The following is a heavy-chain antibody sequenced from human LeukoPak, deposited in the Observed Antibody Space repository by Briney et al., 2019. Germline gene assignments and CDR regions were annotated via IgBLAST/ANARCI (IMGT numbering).Heavy chain of an antibody. V-gene: IGHV3-74*01. D-gene: IGHD3-3*01. CDR3: ARDGAYSTIFY. J-gene: IGHJ4*01. Sequence: RGSLRLSCAASGFTFSSYWMYWVRQAPGKGLVWVSRINSDESSTSYADSVKGRFTISRDNAKNTLYLQMNSLRAEDTAVYYCARDGAYSTIFYWGQGTLVTVSS. CDR1: GFTFSSYW. CDR2: INSDESST.